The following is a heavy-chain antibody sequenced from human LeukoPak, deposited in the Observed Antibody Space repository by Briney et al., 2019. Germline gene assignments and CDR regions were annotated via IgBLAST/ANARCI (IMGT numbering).Heavy chain of an antibody. Sequence: GGSLRLSCAASGFSFSSYAMSWVRQAPGKGLGWVSAISGSGGSTYYADSVKGRFTISRDNSKNTLYLQMNSLRAEDTAVYYCAKKTEDYSSGWYDYWGQGTLVTVSS. J-gene: IGHJ4*02. CDR1: GFSFSSYA. D-gene: IGHD6-19*01. CDR2: ISGSGGST. CDR3: AKKTEDYSSGWYDY. V-gene: IGHV3-23*01.